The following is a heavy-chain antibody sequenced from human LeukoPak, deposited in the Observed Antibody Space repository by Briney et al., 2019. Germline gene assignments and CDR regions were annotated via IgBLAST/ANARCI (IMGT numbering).Heavy chain of an antibody. V-gene: IGHV4-59*11. D-gene: IGHD1-26*01. J-gene: IGHJ5*02. CDR1: GASISSHY. Sequence: SETLSLTCTVSGASISSHYWTWIRQPPGKGLEWIGYIYYSGSTNYNPSLKSRVTISVDTSKNQFSLKLSSVTAADTAVYYCAREGDSGSYFRESHNNWFDPWGQGTLVTVSS. CDR2: IYYSGST. CDR3: AREGDSGSYFRESHNNWFDP.